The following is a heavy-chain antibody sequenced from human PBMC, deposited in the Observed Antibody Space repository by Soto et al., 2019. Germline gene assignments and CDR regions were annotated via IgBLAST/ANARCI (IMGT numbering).Heavy chain of an antibody. Sequence: PGGSLRLSCGASGFTFSSYSMNWVRQAPGKGLEWISHISASSRTLFYADSVKGRFTISRDDSKSTLYLQMNSLSAEDTAIYYCANYQQRPIGIDYWGQGTQVTVSS. D-gene: IGHD2-2*01. V-gene: IGHV3-48*04. CDR3: ANYQQRPIGIDY. J-gene: IGHJ4*02. CDR2: ISASSRTL. CDR1: GFTFSSYS.